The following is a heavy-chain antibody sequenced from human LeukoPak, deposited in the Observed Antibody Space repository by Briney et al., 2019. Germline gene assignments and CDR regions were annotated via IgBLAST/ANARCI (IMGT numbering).Heavy chain of an antibody. CDR2: ITSGSYI. Sequence: GGSLRLSCVACGFTFSSYTMNWVRQAPGKGLEWVSPITSGSYIYYAESVKGRFTISRDNAKNSLYLQMNSLRAEDTAVYYCARDPAADDYWGQGTLVTVSS. J-gene: IGHJ4*02. CDR1: GFTFSSYT. CDR3: ARDPAADDY. D-gene: IGHD6-13*01. V-gene: IGHV3-21*01.